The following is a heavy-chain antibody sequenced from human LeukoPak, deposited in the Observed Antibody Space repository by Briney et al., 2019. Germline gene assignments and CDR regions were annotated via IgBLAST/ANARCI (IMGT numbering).Heavy chain of an antibody. CDR2: IYTSGST. D-gene: IGHD3-22*01. CDR3: ARGDYYDSSGYYPLDYYYMDV. CDR1: GGSISSGSYY. J-gene: IGHJ6*03. V-gene: IGHV4-61*02. Sequence: PSETLSLTCTVSGGSISSGSYYWSWIRQPAGKGLEWIGRIYTSGSTNYNPSLKSRVTISVDTSKNQFSLKLSSVTAADTAVYYCARGDYYDSSGYYPLDYYYMDVWGKGTTVTVSS.